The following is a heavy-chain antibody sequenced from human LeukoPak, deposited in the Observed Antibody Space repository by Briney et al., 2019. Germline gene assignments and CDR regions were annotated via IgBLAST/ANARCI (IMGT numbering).Heavy chain of an antibody. J-gene: IGHJ3*02. CDR3: AKDIREQGNAFDI. D-gene: IGHD1-26*01. V-gene: IGHV3-7*03. CDR2: IKQDGSQT. CDR1: GFTFSTYW. Sequence: PGGSLRLSCAASGFTFSTYWMSWVRQAPGKGLEWVANIKQDGSQTYHADSVKGRFTISRDNAKNSLYLQMNSLRAEDMALYYCAKDIREQGNAFDIWGQGTMVTVSS.